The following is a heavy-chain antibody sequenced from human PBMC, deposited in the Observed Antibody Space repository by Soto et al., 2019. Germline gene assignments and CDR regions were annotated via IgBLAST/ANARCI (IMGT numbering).Heavy chain of an antibody. Sequence: GESLKISCEGSGYSFTGYWIVWVRQMPGKGLERMGIVYPSDSRTKYSPSFEGQVTFSADTSTNTAYLQWTSLKASDTAMYYCARGNVANWFGPWGQGTLVTVSS. CDR2: VYPSDSRT. V-gene: IGHV5-51*01. CDR3: ARGNVANWFGP. J-gene: IGHJ5*02. CDR1: GYSFTGYW.